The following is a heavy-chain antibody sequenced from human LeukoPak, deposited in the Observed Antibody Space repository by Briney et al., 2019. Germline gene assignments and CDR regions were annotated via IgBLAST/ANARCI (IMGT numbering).Heavy chain of an antibody. D-gene: IGHD3-3*01. CDR1: GCTFTGYY. V-gene: IGHV1-2*02. CDR3: ARDRYYDFWSGYHNWFDP. Sequence: ASVKVSCKASGCTFTGYYMHWVRQAPGQGLEWMGWINPNSGGTNYAQKFQGRVTMTRDTSISTAYMELSRLRSDDTAVYYCARDRYYDFWSGYHNWFDPWGQGTLVTVSS. J-gene: IGHJ5*02. CDR2: INPNSGGT.